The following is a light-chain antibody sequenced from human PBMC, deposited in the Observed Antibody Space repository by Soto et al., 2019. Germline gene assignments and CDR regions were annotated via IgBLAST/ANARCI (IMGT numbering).Light chain of an antibody. CDR2: RAS. V-gene: IGKV3-20*01. CDR3: QHYGSSPRT. CDR1: RSVSSNY. Sequence: EIVLTQSPGTLSLSPGETATLSCRASRSVSSNYLAWYQQRPGQAPRLLINRASNRATGIPDRFTGSGSGTDFTLTSNRLEPADFAVYYCQHYGSSPRTFGQGTKVEIK. J-gene: IGKJ1*01.